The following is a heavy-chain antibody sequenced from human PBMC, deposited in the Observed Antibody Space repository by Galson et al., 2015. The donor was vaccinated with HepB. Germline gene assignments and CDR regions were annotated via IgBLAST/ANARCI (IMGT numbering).Heavy chain of an antibody. J-gene: IGHJ4*02. CDR3: TTEGFTVFDY. CDR1: GFTFSNAW. V-gene: IGHV3-15*01. CDR2: IKSKTDGGTT. D-gene: IGHD4-11*01. Sequence: SLRLSCAASGFTFSNAWMSWVRQAPGKGLEWVGRIKSKTDGGTTDYAAPVKGRFTISREDSKNTLYLQMNSVKTEDTDVYYCTTEGFTVFDYLAQGTLVTVSS.